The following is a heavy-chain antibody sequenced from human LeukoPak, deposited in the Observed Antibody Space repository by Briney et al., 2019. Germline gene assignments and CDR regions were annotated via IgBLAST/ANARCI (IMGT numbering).Heavy chain of an antibody. V-gene: IGHV3-23*01. Sequence: TGGSLRLSCAPSGFTFSNYSMSWVRQAPGKGLEWGSTISGTGGTTYYADSVKGRFTISRDNSKNTLFLQFNSLRADDTAVYYCAKGRGTTVTAAANYWGQGTLVTVSS. J-gene: IGHJ4*02. D-gene: IGHD4-17*01. CDR1: GFTFSNYS. CDR3: AKGRGTTVTAAANY. CDR2: ISGTGGTT.